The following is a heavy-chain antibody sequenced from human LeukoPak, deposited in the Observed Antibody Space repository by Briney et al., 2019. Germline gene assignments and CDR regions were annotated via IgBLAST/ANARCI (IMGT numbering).Heavy chain of an antibody. V-gene: IGHV3-21*01. CDR3: ARGGATTVTPDY. D-gene: IGHD4-17*01. CDR1: RFTFSSYS. Sequence: PGGSLRLSCAASRFTFSSYSMNWVRPAPGKGVEWVSSISSSSSYIYYADSVKGRCTITRANAKNSMYLQMNSLRAEDTAVYYCARGGATTVTPDYWGQGTLVTVSS. CDR2: ISSSSSYI. J-gene: IGHJ4*02.